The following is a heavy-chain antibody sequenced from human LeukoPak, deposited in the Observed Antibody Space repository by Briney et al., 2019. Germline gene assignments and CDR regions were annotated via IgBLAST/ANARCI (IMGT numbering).Heavy chain of an antibody. CDR1: GYTFTSYD. CDR2: MNPNSGNT. Sequence: ASVKVSCKASGYTFTSYDINWVRQATGQGLEWMGWMNPNSGNTGYAQKFQGRVTMTRNTSISTAYMELSSLRSEDTAVYYCARDYDSSGANWFDPWGQGTLVTVSS. J-gene: IGHJ5*02. D-gene: IGHD3-22*01. CDR3: ARDYDSSGANWFDP. V-gene: IGHV1-8*01.